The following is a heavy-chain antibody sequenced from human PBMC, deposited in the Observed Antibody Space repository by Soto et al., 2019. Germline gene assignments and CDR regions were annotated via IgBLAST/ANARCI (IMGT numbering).Heavy chain of an antibody. D-gene: IGHD1-26*01. V-gene: IGHV2-5*02. CDR3: AHAYGGRSLY. J-gene: IGHJ4*02. CDR2: IYWDDSK. Sequence: QITLKESGPTLVKPTQTLTLTCTFSGFSLTTDRVGVGWIRQPTGEALEWRPVIYWDDSKTYRPSLESRLTITKDTSKSQVAITMTNMDSLDTATYYCAHAYGGRSLYWGQGTMVTVSS. CDR1: GFSLTTDRVG.